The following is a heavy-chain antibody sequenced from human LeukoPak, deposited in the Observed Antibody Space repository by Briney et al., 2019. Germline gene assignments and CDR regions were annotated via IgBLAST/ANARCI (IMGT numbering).Heavy chain of an antibody. CDR1: GGSISSGGYY. D-gene: IGHD2-21*02. V-gene: IGHV4-31*03. CDR3: ASCGGGDCYYAFDI. CDR2: IYYSGST. J-gene: IGHJ3*02. Sequence: SETLSLTCTVSGGSISSGGYYWSWIRQHPGKGLEWIGYIYYSGSTHYNPSLKSRVTISVDTSKNQFSLKLSSVTAADTAVYYCASCGGGDCYYAFDIWGQGTMVTVSS.